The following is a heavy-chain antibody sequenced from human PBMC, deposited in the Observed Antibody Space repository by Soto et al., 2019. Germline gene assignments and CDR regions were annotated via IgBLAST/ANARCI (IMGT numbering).Heavy chain of an antibody. V-gene: IGHV2-5*01. CDR2: IYWNDDK. D-gene: IGHD6-25*01. CDR3: AYRVGSRGSFDY. J-gene: IGHJ4*02. CDR1: GFSLRTSGVS. Sequence: SGPTLVNPTQTVTLTCSFSGFSLRTSGVSVGWIRQPPGKALEWLAFIYWNDDKRYSPSLQSRLTITKDNSKKEVVLTMTNVDPLDTGTYYCAYRVGSRGSFDYWGQGALVTVSS.